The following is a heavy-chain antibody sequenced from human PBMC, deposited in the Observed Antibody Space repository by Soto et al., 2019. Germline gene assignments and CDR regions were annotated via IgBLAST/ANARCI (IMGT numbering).Heavy chain of an antibody. J-gene: IGHJ6*02. CDR1: GGSFSGYY. V-gene: IGHV4-34*01. CDR2: INHSGST. Sequence: SETLSLTCAVYGGSFSGYYWSWIRQPPGKGLEWIGEINHSGSTNYNPSLKSRVTMSVDTSKNQFSLKLRSVIVADTAVYHCARFVRSCSGTTCYTRADVWGQGTTVTVSS. D-gene: IGHD2-2*02. CDR3: ARFVRSCSGTTCYTRADV.